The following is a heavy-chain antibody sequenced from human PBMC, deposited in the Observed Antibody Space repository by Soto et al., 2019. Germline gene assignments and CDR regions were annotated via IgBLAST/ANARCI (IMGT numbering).Heavy chain of an antibody. CDR2: ISGSGGST. V-gene: IGHV3-23*01. J-gene: IGHJ4*02. CDR3: AKDRRGLTMIATLFDY. D-gene: IGHD3-22*01. CDR1: GFTFSSYA. Sequence: EVQLLESGGGLVQPGGSLRLSCAASGFTFSSYAMSWVRQAPGKGLEWVSAISGSGGSTYYADSVKGRFTISRDNSKNTLYLQTNSLRAEDTAVYYCAKDRRGLTMIATLFDYWGQGTLVTVSS.